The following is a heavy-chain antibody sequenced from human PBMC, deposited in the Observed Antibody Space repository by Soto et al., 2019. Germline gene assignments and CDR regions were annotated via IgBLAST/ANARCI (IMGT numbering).Heavy chain of an antibody. CDR1: GGTFTTYD. CDR3: AIDRRSSWYNGTFYFDS. D-gene: IGHD6-19*01. Sequence: QVQLVQSGAEVRKPGSSVKVSCKASGGTFTTYDISWVRQAPGQGLEWMGGIIPLFDATKYAQKFQGRVTITADTSTVTAYMELSSLRSEDTAMYYCAIDRRSSWYNGTFYFDSWGQGTLVTVSS. J-gene: IGHJ4*02. V-gene: IGHV1-69*06. CDR2: IIPLFDAT.